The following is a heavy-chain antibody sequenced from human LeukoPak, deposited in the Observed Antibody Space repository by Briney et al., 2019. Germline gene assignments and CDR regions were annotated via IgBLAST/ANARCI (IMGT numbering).Heavy chain of an antibody. J-gene: IGHJ4*02. Sequence: ASVKVSCKTSGYTFTTYYMHWVRQAPGQGLEWMGWINGNSGATNYARNFQDRVTLTRDTSISTVYMELSRLRIDDTAVYYCARDFSWGVDYWGQGTLVTVSS. CDR1: GYTFTTYY. V-gene: IGHV1-2*02. CDR2: INGNSGAT. D-gene: IGHD3-10*01. CDR3: ARDFSWGVDY.